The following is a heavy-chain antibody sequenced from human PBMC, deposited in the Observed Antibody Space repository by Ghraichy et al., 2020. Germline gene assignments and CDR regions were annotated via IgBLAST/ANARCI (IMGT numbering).Heavy chain of an antibody. V-gene: IGHV4-34*01. CDR1: VGSFNGYY. D-gene: IGHD5-18*01. CDR2: IHPTGTT. Sequence: GSLRLSCAVYVGSFNGYYWSWIRQPPGKGLEWIGEIHPTGTTNNNPSLKSRLTLLVDTSKNQFSLLLKSVTAADTAVYYCARRRQTWSAAEGDAFDIWSQGAMVTVSS. CDR3: ARRRQTWSAAEGDAFDI. J-gene: IGHJ3*02.